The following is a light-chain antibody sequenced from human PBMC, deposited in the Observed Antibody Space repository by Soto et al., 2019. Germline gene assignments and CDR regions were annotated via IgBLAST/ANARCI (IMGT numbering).Light chain of an antibody. CDR2: GAS. J-gene: IGKJ4*01. CDR3: QHYNNFPLT. Sequence: EIVMTQSPATLSVSPGERATLSCRASQSVSSNLAWYQQKPGQAPRLLIYGASTRATGIPARFSGSGSGTEFTLTISGLQSEDFAVYHCQHYNNFPLTFGGGTKVEIK. V-gene: IGKV3-15*01. CDR1: QSVSSN.